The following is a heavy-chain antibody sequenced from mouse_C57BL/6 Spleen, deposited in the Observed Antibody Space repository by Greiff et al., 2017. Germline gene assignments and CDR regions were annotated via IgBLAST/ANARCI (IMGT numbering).Heavy chain of an antibody. V-gene: IGHV3-6*01. CDR3: ARGDYDYDWFAY. CDR2: ISYDGSN. Sequence: DVQLVESGPGLVKPSQSLSLTCSVTGYSITSGYYWNWIRQFPGNKLEWMGYISYDGSNNYNPSLKNRISITRDTSKNQFFLKLNSVTTEDTATYYCARGDYDYDWFAYWGQGTLVTVSA. J-gene: IGHJ3*01. D-gene: IGHD2-4*01. CDR1: GYSITSGYY.